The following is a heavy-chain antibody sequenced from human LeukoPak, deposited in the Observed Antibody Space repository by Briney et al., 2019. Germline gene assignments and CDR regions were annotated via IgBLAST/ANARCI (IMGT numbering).Heavy chain of an antibody. Sequence: GGSLRLSCAASGFTFSNAWMSWVRQAPGKGLEWVGRIKSKTDGGTTDYAAPVKGRFTISRDDSKNTLYLQMNSLKTEDTAVYYCTTDRYFDWLLYLPYFDYWGQGTVVTVSS. CDR1: GFTFSNAW. D-gene: IGHD3-9*01. CDR3: TTDRYFDWLLYLPYFDY. J-gene: IGHJ4*02. V-gene: IGHV3-15*01. CDR2: IKSKTDGGTT.